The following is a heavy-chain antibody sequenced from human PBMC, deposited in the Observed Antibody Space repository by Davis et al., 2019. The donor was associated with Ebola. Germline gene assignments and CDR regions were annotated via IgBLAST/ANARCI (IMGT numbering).Heavy chain of an antibody. J-gene: IGHJ6*02. Sequence: AASVKVSCKASGYTFTSYGISWVRQAPGQGPEWMGWISAYNGNTNYAQRLQGRVTMTTDTSTSTAYMELRSLRSDDTAVYYCARDVEVVGIAAGSYLYYYYGMDVWGQGTTVTVSS. CDR2: ISAYNGNT. CDR3: ARDVEVVGIAAGSYLYYYYGMDV. V-gene: IGHV1-18*01. CDR1: GYTFTSYG. D-gene: IGHD3-10*01.